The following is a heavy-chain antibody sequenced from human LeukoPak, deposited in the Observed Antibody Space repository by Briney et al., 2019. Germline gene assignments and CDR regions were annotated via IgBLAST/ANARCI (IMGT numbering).Heavy chain of an antibody. Sequence: GESLKISRKAPGYSFTNYWIGRVRQMPGKGLEWMGIIYPGDSDTRYSPSFQGQVTISVDKSISTAYLQWSSLKASDTAMYYCARGLLNYYGSGSFFAYWGQGTLVTVSP. CDR2: IYPGDSDT. V-gene: IGHV5-51*01. CDR3: ARGLLNYYGSGSFFAY. J-gene: IGHJ4*02. CDR1: GYSFTNYW. D-gene: IGHD3-10*01.